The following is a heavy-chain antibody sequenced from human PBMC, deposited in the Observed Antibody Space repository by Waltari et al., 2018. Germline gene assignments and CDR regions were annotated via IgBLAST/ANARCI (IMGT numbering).Heavy chain of an antibody. J-gene: IGHJ6*02. CDR3: AIAAAGYYYGMDV. V-gene: IGHV1-2*04. D-gene: IGHD6-13*01. CDR2: INPNSGGT. Sequence: QVQLVQSGAEVKKPGASVKVSCKASGYTFTGYYMHWVRQAPVQGLGWMGLINPNSGGTNYAQEFQGWVTMTRDTSISTAYMELSRLRSDDTAVYYCAIAAAGYYYGMDVWGQGTTVTVSS. CDR1: GYTFTGYY.